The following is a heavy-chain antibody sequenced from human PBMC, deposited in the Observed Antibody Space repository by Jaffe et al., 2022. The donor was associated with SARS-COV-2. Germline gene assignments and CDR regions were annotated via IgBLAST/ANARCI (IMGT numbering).Heavy chain of an antibody. CDR1: GSTITRHA. D-gene: IGHD3-10*01. Sequence: QVQLVQSGSELKKPGASVTVSCKASGSTITRHAVNWVRQAPGQGLEWMGWMNTDTRKPSYAQGFKGRFVFSLDSSVTTAYLQISSLKSDDTAVYYCAGQPRGGVAFDLWGQGTMVTVSS. J-gene: IGHJ3*01. V-gene: IGHV7-4-1*02. CDR3: AGQPRGGVAFDL. CDR2: MNTDTRKP.